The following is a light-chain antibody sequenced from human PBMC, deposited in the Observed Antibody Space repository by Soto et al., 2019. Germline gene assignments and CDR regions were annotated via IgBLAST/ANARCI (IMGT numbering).Light chain of an antibody. CDR2: GAS. CDR1: QSVSSSY. V-gene: IGKV3-20*01. Sequence: EIVLTQSPGTLSLSPGERATLSCRASQSVSSSYLAWYQQKPGQAPRLLIYGASSRATGIPDRFSGSGSGTDVNLTISRLEPEDLSVYYCQQYGSSAITFGQGTRLEIK. CDR3: QQYGSSAIT. J-gene: IGKJ5*01.